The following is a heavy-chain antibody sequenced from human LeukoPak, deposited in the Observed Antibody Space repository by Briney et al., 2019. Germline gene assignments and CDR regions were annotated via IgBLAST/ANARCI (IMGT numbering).Heavy chain of an antibody. D-gene: IGHD5-18*01. CDR2: ISGSGGST. J-gene: IGHJ4*02. CDR1: GFTFSSYA. V-gene: IGHV3-23*01. CDR3: AKVGIQGYSYGYPPGEIDY. Sequence: PGRSLRLSCAASGFTFSSYAMSWVRQAPGKGLEWVSAISGSGGSTYYADSVKGRFTISRDNSKNTLYLQMNSLRAEDTAVYYCAKVGIQGYSYGYPPGEIDYWGQGTLVTVSS.